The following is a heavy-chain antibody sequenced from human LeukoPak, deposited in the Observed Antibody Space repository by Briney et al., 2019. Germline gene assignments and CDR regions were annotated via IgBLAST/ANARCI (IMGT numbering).Heavy chain of an antibody. V-gene: IGHV4-38-2*02. CDR2: IYHSGST. CDR1: GYSISSGYY. Sequence: SETLSLTCTVSGYSISSGYYWGWIRRPPGKGLEWIGSIYHSGSTYYNPSLKSRVTISVDTSKNQFSLKLSSVTAADMAVYYCARADYGGKANWFDPWGQGTLVTVSS. D-gene: IGHD4-23*01. CDR3: ARADYGGKANWFDP. J-gene: IGHJ5*02.